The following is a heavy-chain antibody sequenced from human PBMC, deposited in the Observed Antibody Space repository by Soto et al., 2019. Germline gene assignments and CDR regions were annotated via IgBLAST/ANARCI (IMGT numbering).Heavy chain of an antibody. Sequence: PSETLSLTCTVSGGSISSYYWSWIRLPPGRGPECIGYIHSTGSTYYNPSFESRVTISVDTSKNQVSLKVTSVTAADTALYFCARHDDYGVFRCWGQGALVPISS. CDR1: GGSISSYY. CDR3: ARHDDYGVFRC. CDR2: IHSTGST. J-gene: IGHJ4*02. V-gene: IGHV4-59*08. D-gene: IGHD5-12*01.